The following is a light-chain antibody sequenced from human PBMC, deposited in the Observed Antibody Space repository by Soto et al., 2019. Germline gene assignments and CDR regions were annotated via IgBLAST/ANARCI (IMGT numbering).Light chain of an antibody. CDR1: NIGSES. J-gene: IGLJ2*01. CDR2: DDS. V-gene: IGLV3-21*02. Sequence: SYELTQPPSVSVAPGQTARITCGGNNIGSESVHWYRKKPGQAPVLVVYDDSDRPSGIPERFSGSNSGNTATLTISRVEAGDEADYYCQVWDRSSDHRGVFGGGTKLTVL. CDR3: QVWDRSSDHRGV.